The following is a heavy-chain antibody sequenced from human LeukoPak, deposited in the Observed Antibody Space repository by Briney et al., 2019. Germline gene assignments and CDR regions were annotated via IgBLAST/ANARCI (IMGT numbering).Heavy chain of an antibody. V-gene: IGHV3-74*01. CDR3: ARVPYYYGSGSYYPYFDY. CDR1: GFTSSSYW. J-gene: IGHJ4*02. Sequence: GGSLRLSCAAPGFTSSSYWMHWVRQAPGEGLVWVSRINSDGSSTSYADSVKGRFTISRDNAKNTLYLQMNSLRAEDTAVYYCARVPYYYGSGSYYPYFDYWGQGTLVTVSS. CDR2: INSDGSST. D-gene: IGHD3-10*01.